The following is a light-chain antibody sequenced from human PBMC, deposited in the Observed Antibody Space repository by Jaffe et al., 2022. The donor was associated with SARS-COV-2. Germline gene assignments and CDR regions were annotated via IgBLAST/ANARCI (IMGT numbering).Light chain of an antibody. Sequence: EIIMTQSPATLSVSPGETVTLFCRASQSVGSNLAWYQQKPGQPPRLLIYGASTRASGSSIRFSGSGSDTEFILTISSLQSEDFATYYCQQYNNWPHYSFGQGTKLDVK. CDR2: GAS. V-gene: IGKV3-15*01. CDR1: QSVGSN. CDR3: QQYNNWPHYS. J-gene: IGKJ2*01.